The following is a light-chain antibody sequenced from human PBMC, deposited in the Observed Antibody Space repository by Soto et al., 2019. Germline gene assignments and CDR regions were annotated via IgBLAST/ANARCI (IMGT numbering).Light chain of an antibody. J-gene: IGKJ1*01. V-gene: IGKV1-39*01. CDR1: QSISNY. Sequence: DIQMTQSPSALSASVGDRVTITSRASQSISNYLNWYQQKPGKAPKLLMFAASSLQSGVPSRFSGGGSGTDFTLTISSLQPEDFATYYCQQSYSTPRTFGHGTKVEIK. CDR2: AAS. CDR3: QQSYSTPRT.